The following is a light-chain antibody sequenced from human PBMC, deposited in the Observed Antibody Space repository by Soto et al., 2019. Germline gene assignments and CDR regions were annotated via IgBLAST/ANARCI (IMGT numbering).Light chain of an antibody. V-gene: IGKV3-11*01. CDR1: QSVRSY. CDR3: QQRSDWSST. CDR2: EAS. J-gene: IGKJ4*01. Sequence: EIVLTQSPATLSLSPGERATLSCRASQSVRSYLAWYQQKPGQAPRLLIYEASNRATGIPARFSGSGSGTDFTLTISSLEPDDFAVYYCQQRSDWSSTFGGGTKVQIK.